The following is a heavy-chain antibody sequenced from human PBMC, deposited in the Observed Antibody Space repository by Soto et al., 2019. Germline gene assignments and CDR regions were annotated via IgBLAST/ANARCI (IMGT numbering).Heavy chain of an antibody. V-gene: IGHV3-30*18. CDR2: ISYDGSNK. J-gene: IGHJ6*02. CDR3: AKVLLVRYYYYYGMDV. CDR1: GFTFSSYG. Sequence: GSLRLSCAASGFTFSSYGMHWVRQAPGKGLEWVTVISYDGSNKYYADSVKGRFTISRDNSKNTLYLQMNSLRAEDTAVYYCAKVLLVRYYYYYGMDVWGQGTTVTVSS. D-gene: IGHD3-10*01.